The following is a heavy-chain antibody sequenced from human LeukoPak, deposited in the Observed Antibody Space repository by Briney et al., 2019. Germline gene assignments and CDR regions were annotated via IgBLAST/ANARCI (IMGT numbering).Heavy chain of an antibody. Sequence: SETLSLTCAVYGGSFSGYYWSWIRQPPGKGLEWIGEINHSGSTNYNPSLKSRVTISVDTSKNQFSLKLSSVTAADTAVYYCARGRRGWYDADYYYYYYMDVWGKGTTVTVSS. CDR2: INHSGST. J-gene: IGHJ6*03. D-gene: IGHD6-19*01. V-gene: IGHV4-34*01. CDR1: GGSFSGYY. CDR3: ARGRRGWYDADYYYYYYMDV.